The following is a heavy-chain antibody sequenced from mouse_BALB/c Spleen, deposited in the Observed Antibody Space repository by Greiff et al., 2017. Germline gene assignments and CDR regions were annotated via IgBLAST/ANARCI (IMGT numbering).Heavy chain of an antibody. V-gene: IGHV6-6*02. CDR2: IRLKSDNYAT. CDR1: GFTFSSYW. J-gene: IGHJ4*01. D-gene: IGHD1-1*01. CDR3: TRGPTTEVWDAMDY. Sequence: EVKLVESGGGLVQPGGSMTLSCVVSGFTFSSYWMSWVRQSPEKGLEWVAEIRLKSDNYATHSAESVKGKFTISRDDSKSRHYLQMNSLRAEDTGIYYCTRGPTTEVWDAMDYWGQGTSVTVSA.